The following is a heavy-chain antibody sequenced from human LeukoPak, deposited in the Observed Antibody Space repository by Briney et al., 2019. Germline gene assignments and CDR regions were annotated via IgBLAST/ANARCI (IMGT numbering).Heavy chain of an antibody. J-gene: IGHJ4*02. V-gene: IGHV5-51*01. CDR2: IYPGDSDT. CDR1: GYSFTSHW. D-gene: IGHD2-2*01. Sequence: GESLKISCKGSGYSFTSHWIGWVRQMPGKGLEWMGIIYPGDSDTRHSPSFQGQVTISADKSISTAYLQWSSLKASDTAMYYCARQYCSSTSCYYFDYWGQGTLVTVSS. CDR3: ARQYCSSTSCYYFDY.